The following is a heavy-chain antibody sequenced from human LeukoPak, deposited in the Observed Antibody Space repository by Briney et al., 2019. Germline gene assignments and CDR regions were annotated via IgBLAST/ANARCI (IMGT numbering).Heavy chain of an antibody. CDR1: GGSISSYY. D-gene: IGHD3-9*01. V-gene: IGHV4-4*07. CDR3: AREDDILTGFDAFDI. CDR2: IYTSGST. Sequence: SETLSLTCTVSGGSISSYYWSWIRQPAGKGLEWIGRIYTSGSTNYNPSLKSRVTMSVDTSKNQFSLKLSSVTAADTAVYYCAREDDILTGFDAFDIWGQGTMVTVSS. J-gene: IGHJ3*02.